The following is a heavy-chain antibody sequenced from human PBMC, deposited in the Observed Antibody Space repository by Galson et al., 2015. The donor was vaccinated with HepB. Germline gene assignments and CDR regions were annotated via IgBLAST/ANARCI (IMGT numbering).Heavy chain of an antibody. Sequence: QSGAEVKKPGESLKISCQGSGYTFANYWIGWVRQMPGKGLEWVGIIYTGDSDTRYSPSFQGQVTISADRSISTAYLQWSSLKASDTAMYYCARRQSNSWHFDYWGQGTLVTVSS. V-gene: IGHV5-51*03. D-gene: IGHD2-2*01. CDR2: IYTGDSDT. CDR3: ARRQSNSWHFDY. J-gene: IGHJ4*02. CDR1: GYTFANYW.